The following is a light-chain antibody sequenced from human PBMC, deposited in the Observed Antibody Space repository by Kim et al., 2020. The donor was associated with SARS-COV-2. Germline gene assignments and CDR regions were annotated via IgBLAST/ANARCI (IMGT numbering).Light chain of an antibody. Sequence: RQTATLTCAGNSNIVGNQGAPWLQQHQGHPPKLLSCRNNNRPSGISERFSASRSGNTASLTITGLQPEDEADYYCSALDSSLSAWVFGGGTQLTVL. CDR1: SNIVGNQG. CDR3: SALDSSLSAWV. J-gene: IGLJ3*02. CDR2: RNN. V-gene: IGLV10-54*02.